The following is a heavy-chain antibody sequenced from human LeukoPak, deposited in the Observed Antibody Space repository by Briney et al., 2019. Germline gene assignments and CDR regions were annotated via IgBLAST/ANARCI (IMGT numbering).Heavy chain of an antibody. V-gene: IGHV4-59*08. CDR3: ARHTRDGYNTFDS. Sequence: SETLSLTCTVSGGSISSYYWGWIRQFPGEGLEWIGCVFRSGSTNYNPSLKSRLTISADTSKNQFYLTLSSVTAADTAVYYCARHTRDGYNTFDSWGQATLVTVSS. D-gene: IGHD5-24*01. CDR1: GGSISSYY. J-gene: IGHJ4*02. CDR2: VFRSGST.